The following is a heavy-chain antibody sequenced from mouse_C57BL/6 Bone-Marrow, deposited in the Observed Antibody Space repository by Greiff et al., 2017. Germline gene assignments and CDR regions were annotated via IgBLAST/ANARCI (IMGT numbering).Heavy chain of an antibody. Sequence: EVQGLESGGGLVKPGGSLKLSCAASGFTFSSYTMSWVRQTPEKRLEWVATISDGGSYTYYPDNVKGRFTISRDNAKNNLYLQMSNLTSEDTAMYYCARGRATVVGGRGTSVTVSS. J-gene: IGHJ4*01. CDR2: ISDGGSYT. D-gene: IGHD1-1*01. V-gene: IGHV5-4*01. CDR1: GFTFSSYT. CDR3: ARGRATVV.